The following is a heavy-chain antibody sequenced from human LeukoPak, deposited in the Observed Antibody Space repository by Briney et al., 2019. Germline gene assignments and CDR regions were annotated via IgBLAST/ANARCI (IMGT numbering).Heavy chain of an antibody. CDR3: ARGRISRLQLVY. CDR2: INPSGGST. V-gene: IGHV1-46*01. D-gene: IGHD1-1*01. Sequence: ASVKVSCKASGYTFTSYYMHWVRQAPGQGLEWMGIINPSGGSTSYAQKLQGRVTMTRDMSTSTVYMELSSLRSEDTAVYYCARGRISRLQLVYWGQGTLVTVSS. J-gene: IGHJ4*02. CDR1: GYTFTSYY.